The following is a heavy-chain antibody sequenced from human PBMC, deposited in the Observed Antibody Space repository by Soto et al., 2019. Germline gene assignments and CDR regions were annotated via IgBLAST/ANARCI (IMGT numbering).Heavy chain of an antibody. CDR3: ARVPTPTYGYSDYNNGFDP. Sequence: GASVKVSCKTSGYTFTNYGINWVRQAPGQGLEWMGWISAYNGNTKYAQKLQGRVTMTTDTSTSTAYMELRSLSSDDTAVYYCARVPTPTYGYSDYNNGFDPWGQGTLVTVSS. J-gene: IGHJ5*02. CDR1: GYTFTNYG. D-gene: IGHD4-17*01. V-gene: IGHV1-18*04. CDR2: ISAYNGNT.